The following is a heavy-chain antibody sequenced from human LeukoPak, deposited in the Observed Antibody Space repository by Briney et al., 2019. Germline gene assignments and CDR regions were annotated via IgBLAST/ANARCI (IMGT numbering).Heavy chain of an antibody. J-gene: IGHJ4*02. CDR1: GYTFVSYV. V-gene: IGHV1-3*01. D-gene: IGHD5-12*01. Sequence: ASVKVSCKASGYTFVSYVMHWVRQAPGQRLEWMGWIHVGNGNTEYSQKFQGRVTFTRDTSATTAYMELSSLRSEDTAVYYCAREKGATWDYWGQGTLVTVSS. CDR2: IHVGNGNT. CDR3: AREKGATWDY.